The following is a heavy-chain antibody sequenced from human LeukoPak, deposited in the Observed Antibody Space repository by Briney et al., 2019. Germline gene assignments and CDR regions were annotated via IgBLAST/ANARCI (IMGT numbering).Heavy chain of an antibody. Sequence: GGSLRLSCAASGFTFSGYSMNWVRQAPGKGLEWISSISTTSDYIHYADSLKGRVAISRDNAKNSLYLQMNSLRAEDTAIYYCARGGIYSQGFDYWGQGSLVTVSS. CDR1: GFTFSGYS. D-gene: IGHD6-13*01. V-gene: IGHV3-21*01. CDR2: ISTTSDYI. J-gene: IGHJ4*02. CDR3: ARGGIYSQGFDY.